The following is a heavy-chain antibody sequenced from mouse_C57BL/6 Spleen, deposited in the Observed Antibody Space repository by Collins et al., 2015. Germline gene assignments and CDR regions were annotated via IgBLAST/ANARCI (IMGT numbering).Heavy chain of an antibody. V-gene: IGHV1-55*01. CDR1: GYTFTSYW. CDR3: ARYPLYYFDY. Sequence: QVQLQQPGAEFVKPGASVKMSCKASGYTFTSYWITWVKQRPGQGLEWIGDFYPGSGSTNYNEKFKSKATLTVDTSSSTAYMQLSSLTSEDSAVYYCARYPLYYFDYWGQGTTLTVSS. CDR2: FYPGSGST. J-gene: IGHJ2*01.